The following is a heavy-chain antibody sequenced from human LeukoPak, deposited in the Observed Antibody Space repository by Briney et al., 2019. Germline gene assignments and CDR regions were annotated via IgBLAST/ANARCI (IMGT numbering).Heavy chain of an antibody. J-gene: IGHJ3*02. D-gene: IGHD1-7*01. CDR2: INHSGST. Sequence: SETLSLTCAVYGGSFSGYYWSWIRQPPGKGLEWIGEINHSGSTNYNPSLKSRVTISVDTSKNQFSLKLSSVTAADTAVYYCARHRYWNYARDAFDIWGQGTMVTVSS. CDR1: GGSFSGYY. V-gene: IGHV4-34*01. CDR3: ARHRYWNYARDAFDI.